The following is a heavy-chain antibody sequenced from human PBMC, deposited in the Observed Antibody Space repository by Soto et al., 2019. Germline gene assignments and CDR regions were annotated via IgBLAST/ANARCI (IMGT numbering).Heavy chain of an antibody. D-gene: IGHD6-19*01. V-gene: IGHV3-23*01. CDR2: ISDTGGST. Sequence: EVQLLDSGGGLVQPGGSLRLSCAASGFTFSTYAMTWVRQAPGKGLEWVSAISDTGGSTYYADSVKGRFTISRDNSKNTLYLQMNSRKAEDTAVYYCAKDRWYSSGWYNDSGMDVRGQVPTVAVSS. CDR3: AKDRWYSSGWYNDSGMDV. J-gene: IGHJ6*02. CDR1: GFTFSTYA.